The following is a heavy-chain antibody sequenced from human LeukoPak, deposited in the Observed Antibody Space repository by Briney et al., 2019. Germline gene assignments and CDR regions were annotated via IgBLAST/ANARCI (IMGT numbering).Heavy chain of an antibody. D-gene: IGHD3-3*01. V-gene: IGHV3-11*04. CDR3: ARAGDYDFWSGFSI. Sequence: GRSLTLSRAASGFTFSNPYTGWVRQAPGEGLGWDSYIGSSGSTTYYADCVEGPSTPSRDTATSSLYLQTNSLTAEGPAVYYRARAGDYDFWSGFSIWGQGNLVTASP. J-gene: IGHJ4*02. CDR2: IGSSGSTT. CDR1: GFTFSNPY.